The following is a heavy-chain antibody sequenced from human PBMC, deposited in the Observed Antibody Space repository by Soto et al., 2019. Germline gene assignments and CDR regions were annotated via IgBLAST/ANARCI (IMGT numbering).Heavy chain of an antibody. CDR2: IYYSGST. D-gene: IGHD6-6*01. V-gene: IGHV4-59*01. CDR3: ASIAARPKAAYYYYGMDV. Sequence: SETLSLTCTVSGGSISSYYWSWIRQPPGKGLEWIGYIYYSGSTNYNPSLKSRVTISVDTSENQFSLKLSSVTAADTAVYYCASIAARPKAAYYYYGMDVWGQGTTVTVSS. CDR1: GGSISSYY. J-gene: IGHJ6*02.